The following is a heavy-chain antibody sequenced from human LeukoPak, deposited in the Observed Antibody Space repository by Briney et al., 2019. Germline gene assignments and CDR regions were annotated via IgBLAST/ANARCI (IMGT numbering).Heavy chain of an antibody. V-gene: IGHV3-7*01. Sequence: GGSLRLSCAASGFSFSSYWMSWVRQAPGKGLEWVANIKQDGSEKSYVDSVKGRFTISRDNAKNSLYLQMNSLRAEDTAVYYCARDNYYDSSGYYHYYYYGMDVWGQGTTVTVSS. CDR1: GFSFSSYW. D-gene: IGHD3-22*01. J-gene: IGHJ6*02. CDR2: IKQDGSEK. CDR3: ARDNYYDSSGYYHYYYYGMDV.